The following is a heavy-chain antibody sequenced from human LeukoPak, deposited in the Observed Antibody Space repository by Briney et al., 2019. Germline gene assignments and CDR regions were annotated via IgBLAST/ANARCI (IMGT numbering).Heavy chain of an antibody. D-gene: IGHD6-13*01. Sequence: GASVKVSCKASGYTFTSYYMHWVRQAPGQGLEWMGLVNPSGDSTSYAQELQGRVTMTRDTSTSTVYMELSGLTSKDTAVYYCARESQVIGVPGKSFDYWGRGTLVTVSS. CDR2: VNPSGDST. J-gene: IGHJ4*02. CDR1: GYTFTSYY. V-gene: IGHV1-46*01. CDR3: ARESQVIGVPGKSFDY.